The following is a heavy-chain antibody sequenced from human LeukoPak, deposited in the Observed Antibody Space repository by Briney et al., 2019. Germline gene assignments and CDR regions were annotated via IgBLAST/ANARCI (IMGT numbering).Heavy chain of an antibody. D-gene: IGHD6-13*01. CDR2: ISYDGSNK. CDR3: AKGPAENDAFDI. V-gene: IGHV3-30-3*01. Sequence: PGGSLRLSCAASGFTFSSYAMHWVRQAPGKGLEWVAVISYDGSNKYYADSVKGRFTISRDNSKNTLYLQMNSLRAEDTAVYYCAKGPAENDAFDIWGQGTMVTVSS. J-gene: IGHJ3*02. CDR1: GFTFSSYA.